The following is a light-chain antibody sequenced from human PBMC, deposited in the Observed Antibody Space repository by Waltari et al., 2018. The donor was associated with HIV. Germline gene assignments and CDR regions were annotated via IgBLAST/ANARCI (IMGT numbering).Light chain of an antibody. Sequence: SYELTQPPSVSVSPGQTASITCSGTALGDTSAYWYQQKPGQSPVLVIYRDNKRPSGIPERFSGSNSGNTATLTISGTQTMDEADYFCQAWDSSTVVFGGGTKLTVL. CDR3: QAWDSSTVV. J-gene: IGLJ2*01. CDR2: RDN. CDR1: ALGDTS. V-gene: IGLV3-1*01.